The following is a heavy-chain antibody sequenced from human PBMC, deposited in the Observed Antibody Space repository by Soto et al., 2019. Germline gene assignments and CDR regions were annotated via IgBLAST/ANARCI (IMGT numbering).Heavy chain of an antibody. CDR1: GFTFSSYW. J-gene: IGHJ6*02. V-gene: IGHV3-7*01. D-gene: IGHD3-10*01. CDR3: ARDLWFGDGGLTGMDV. CDR2: IKQDGSEK. Sequence: GGSLRLSCAASGFTFSSYWMSWVRQAPGEGLEWVANIKQDGSEKYYVDSVKGRFTISRDNAKNSLYLQMNSLRAEDTAVYYCARDLWFGDGGLTGMDVWGQGTTVTVSS.